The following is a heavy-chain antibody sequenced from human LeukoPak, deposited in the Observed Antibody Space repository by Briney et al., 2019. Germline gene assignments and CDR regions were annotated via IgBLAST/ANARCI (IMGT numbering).Heavy chain of an antibody. CDR3: AKTVWSRLAAGLDS. J-gene: IGHJ4*02. CDR1: GGSISSSSYY. V-gene: IGHV4-39*01. Sequence: TSETLSLTCTVSGGSISSSSYYWGWIRQPPGKGLEWNGSIYYRGSTYCNPSLKSRVIMSIDTSKNQFSLKVNSVTATDTAVYYCAKTVWSRLAAGLDSWGQGTLVTVSS. CDR2: IYYRGST. D-gene: IGHD2-21*02.